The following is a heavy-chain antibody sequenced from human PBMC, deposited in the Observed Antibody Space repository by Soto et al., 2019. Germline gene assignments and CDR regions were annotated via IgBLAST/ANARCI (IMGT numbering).Heavy chain of an antibody. D-gene: IGHD5-12*01. CDR2: ISTYNGNT. Sequence: QVQLVQSGAEMKKPGASVKVSCKSSGYTFTNYGISWVRQAPGQGLEWMGWISTYNGNTNYAQKFQGRVTMTTDTSTTTAYMELRSLRSDDTAVYYCTRRAADGYPGGFYYWGLGTLVTVSS. J-gene: IGHJ4*02. V-gene: IGHV1-18*01. CDR3: TRRAADGYPGGFYY. CDR1: GYTFTNYG.